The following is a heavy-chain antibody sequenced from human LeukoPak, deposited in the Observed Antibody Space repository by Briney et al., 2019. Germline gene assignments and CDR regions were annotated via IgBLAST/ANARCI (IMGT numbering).Heavy chain of an antibody. Sequence: ASVKVSCKASGYTFTANKMHWVRQAPGQGLEWMGIMNPSDGATRYAHKFQGRLTMTGDTSMSTVYMELNSLTSEDTAVYYCARDRSWASDYWGQGTPVTVSS. CDR1: GYTFTANK. CDR3: ARDRSWASDY. J-gene: IGHJ4*02. CDR2: MNPSDGAT. D-gene: IGHD3-16*01. V-gene: IGHV1-46*01.